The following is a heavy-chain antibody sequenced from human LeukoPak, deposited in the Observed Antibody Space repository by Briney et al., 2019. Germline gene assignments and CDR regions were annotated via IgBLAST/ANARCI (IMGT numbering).Heavy chain of an antibody. CDR1: GFTFSSYG. D-gene: IGHD3-16*01. CDR2: ISYDGSNK. V-gene: IGHV3-30*03. CDR3: AREVGFWGSRKLDY. J-gene: IGHJ4*02. Sequence: GRSLRLSCAASGFTFSSYGMHWVRQAPGKGLEWVAVISYDGSNKYYADSVKGRFTISRDNSKNTLYLQMNSLRAEDTAVYYCAREVGFWGSRKLDYWGQGTLVTVSS.